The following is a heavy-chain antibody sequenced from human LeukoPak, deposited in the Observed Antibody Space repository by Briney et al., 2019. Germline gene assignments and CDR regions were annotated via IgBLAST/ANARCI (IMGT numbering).Heavy chain of an antibody. CDR1: GFTFSNYA. CDR2: ISYDGNNK. V-gene: IGHV3-30-3*01. J-gene: IGHJ3*02. D-gene: IGHD4-17*01. Sequence: TGGSLRLSCAASGFTFSNYAMHWVRQAPGKGLEWVAVISYDGNNKYYADSVKGRFTISRDNSKNMLYLQMNSLRAEDTAVYYCARVVTVTTNLDALDIWGQGTMVTVSS. CDR3: ARVVTVTTNLDALDI.